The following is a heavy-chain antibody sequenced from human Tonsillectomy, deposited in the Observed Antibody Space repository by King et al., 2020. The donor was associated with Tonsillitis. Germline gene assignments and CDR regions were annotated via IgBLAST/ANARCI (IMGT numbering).Heavy chain of an antibody. CDR3: EKDENLDY. CDR2: ISWNSDSI. D-gene: IGHD2/OR15-2a*01. Sequence: VQLVESGGGLVQPGRSLRLSCAASGFTFDNFAMHWVRQAPGKGLEWVSGISWNSDSIGYADSVKGRVTISRDNAKNSLYLQMNSLRPEDTALYYCEKDENLDYWGQGTLVTVSS. V-gene: IGHV3-9*01. CDR1: GFTFDNFA. J-gene: IGHJ4*02.